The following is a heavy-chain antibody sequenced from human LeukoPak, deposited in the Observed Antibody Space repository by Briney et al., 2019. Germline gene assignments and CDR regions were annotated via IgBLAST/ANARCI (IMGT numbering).Heavy chain of an antibody. Sequence: ASVKVSCKASGYTFTSYYMHWVRQAPGQGLEWMGGIIPIFGTANYAQKFQGRVTITADKSTSTAYMELSSLRSEDTAVYYCARDHYGSGSYKYYYYYMDVWGKGTTVTVSS. D-gene: IGHD3-10*01. V-gene: IGHV1-69*06. CDR2: IIPIFGTA. J-gene: IGHJ6*03. CDR1: GYTFTSYY. CDR3: ARDHYGSGSYKYYYYYMDV.